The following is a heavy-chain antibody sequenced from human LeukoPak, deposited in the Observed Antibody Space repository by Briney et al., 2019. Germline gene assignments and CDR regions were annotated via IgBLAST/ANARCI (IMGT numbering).Heavy chain of an antibody. J-gene: IGHJ5*02. CDR2: INHSGST. Sequence: SETLSLTCAVYGGSFSGYYWSWIRQPPGKGLEWIGEINHSGSTNYNPSLKSRVTISVDTSKNQFSLKLSSVTAADTAVYYCARDLGDSNYFWFDPWGQGTLVTVSS. CDR1: GGSFSGYY. V-gene: IGHV4-34*01. D-gene: IGHD4-11*01. CDR3: ARDLGDSNYFWFDP.